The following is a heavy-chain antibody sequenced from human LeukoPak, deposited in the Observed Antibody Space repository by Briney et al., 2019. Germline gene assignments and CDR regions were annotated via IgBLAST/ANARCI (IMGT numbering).Heavy chain of an antibody. J-gene: IGHJ4*02. V-gene: IGHV3-21*01. CDR2: ISSSSSYI. CDR3: ARDHVDTAMVTTYFDY. Sequence: GGSLRLSCAASGFTFSSYSMNWVRQAPGKGLEWVSSISSSSSYIYYADSVKGRFTISRDNAKNSLYLQMNSLRAEDTAVYYCARDHVDTAMVTTYFDYWGQRTLVTVSS. CDR1: GFTFSSYS. D-gene: IGHD5-18*01.